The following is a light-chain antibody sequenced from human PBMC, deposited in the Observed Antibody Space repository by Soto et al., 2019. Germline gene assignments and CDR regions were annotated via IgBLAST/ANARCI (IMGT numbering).Light chain of an antibody. J-gene: IGKJ2*01. CDR3: QQNISYPYT. CDR1: QTTNTW. Sequence: DIQMTQFPSTLSASVGDRVTITCRASQTTNTWLAWYQQKPGTAPKLLIYDASSLEGGVPSRFSASGSGTEFTLTISRLQPDDLATYYCQQNISYPYTFGQGTKVEIK. V-gene: IGKV1-5*01. CDR2: DAS.